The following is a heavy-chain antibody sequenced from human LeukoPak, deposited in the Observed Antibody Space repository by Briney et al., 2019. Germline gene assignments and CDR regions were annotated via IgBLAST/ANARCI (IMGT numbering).Heavy chain of an antibody. J-gene: IGHJ1*01. D-gene: IGHD3-22*01. Sequence: KPSETLSLTCTVSGGSISSSSYYWGWIRQPPGNGLEWIGSIYYSGSTYYNPSLKSRVTISVDTSKNQFSLKLSSVTAADTAVYYGAIHLKVATYDYDGPGYWGQGTLVTVSS. CDR2: IYYSGST. CDR1: GGSISSSSYY. V-gene: IGHV4-39*01. CDR3: AIHLKVATYDYDGPGY.